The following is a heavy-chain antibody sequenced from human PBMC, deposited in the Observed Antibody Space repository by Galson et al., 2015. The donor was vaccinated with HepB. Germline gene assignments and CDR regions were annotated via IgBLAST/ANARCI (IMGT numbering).Heavy chain of an antibody. CDR3: ASHGVLPSADIDY. J-gene: IGHJ4*02. V-gene: IGHV5-10-1*01. D-gene: IGHD2/OR15-2a*01. CDR2: IDPSDSFT. CDR1: GYSFTSYW. Sequence: QSGAEVKEPGESLRISCKGSGYSFTSYWISWVRQMPGKGLEWMGNIDPSDSFTNYSPSFQGHVTISADKSISTAYLQWSGLKASDTAMYYCASHGVLPSADIDYWGQGTLVTVSS.